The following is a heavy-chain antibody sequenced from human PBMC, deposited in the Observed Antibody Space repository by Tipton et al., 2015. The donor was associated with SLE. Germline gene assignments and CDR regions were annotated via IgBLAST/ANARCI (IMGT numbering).Heavy chain of an antibody. V-gene: IGHV4-59*08. Sequence: TLSLTCTASGDSINSYYWSWIRQPPGKGLEWIGYIYATGNTDYNPSLKSRVTISVDTSKNQFSLKLSSVTAADTAVYYCARLSDYDSGGYYPWYFDYWGQGTLVTVSS. J-gene: IGHJ4*02. CDR2: IYATGNT. D-gene: IGHD3-22*01. CDR1: GDSINSYY. CDR3: ARLSDYDSGGYYPWYFDY.